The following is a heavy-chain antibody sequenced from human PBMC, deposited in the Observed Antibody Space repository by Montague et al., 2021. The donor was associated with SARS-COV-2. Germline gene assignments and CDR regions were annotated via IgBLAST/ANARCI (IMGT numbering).Heavy chain of an antibody. D-gene: IGHD5-24*01. V-gene: IGHV4-38-2*02. CDR1: GYSISSGYY. J-gene: IGHJ3*02. CDR2: IYHSGTT. CDR3: ARDRTFRDGYLDAFEI. Sequence: SETLSLTCTVSGYSISSGYYWGWIRKFPGKGLEWIGSIYHSGTTYYNPSLKSRVTISVDTSKNQFSLKMYSVTAADTAQFYCARDRTFRDGYLDAFEIWGQETMVTDAS.